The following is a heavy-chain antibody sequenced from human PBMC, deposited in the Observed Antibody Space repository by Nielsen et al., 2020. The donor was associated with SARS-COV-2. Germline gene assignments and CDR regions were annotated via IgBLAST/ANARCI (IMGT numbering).Heavy chain of an antibody. Sequence: WIRQPPGKGLEWVSGINWNGGSTGYADSVKGRFTISRDNAKNSLYLQMNSLRAEDTALYHCATHGIAAAGTDYWGQGTLVTVSS. CDR2: INWNGGST. J-gene: IGHJ4*02. V-gene: IGHV3-20*01. CDR3: ATHGIAAAGTDY. D-gene: IGHD6-13*01.